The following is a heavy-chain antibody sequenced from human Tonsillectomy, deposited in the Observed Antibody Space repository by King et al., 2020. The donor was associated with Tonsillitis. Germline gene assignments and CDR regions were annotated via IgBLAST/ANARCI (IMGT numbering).Heavy chain of an antibody. J-gene: IGHJ6*02. Sequence: VQLVESGGGVVQPGRSLRLSCAASGFTFSSYAMHWVRQAPGKGLEWVAAISYDGSNKYYADSVKGRFTISRDNSKNTLYLQMNSLRAEDTAVYYCARRDSALDYYYYAMDVWGQGTTVTVSS. CDR3: ARRDSALDYYYYAMDV. V-gene: IGHV3-30*04. CDR2: ISYDGSNK. D-gene: IGHD2-21*02. CDR1: GFTFSSYA.